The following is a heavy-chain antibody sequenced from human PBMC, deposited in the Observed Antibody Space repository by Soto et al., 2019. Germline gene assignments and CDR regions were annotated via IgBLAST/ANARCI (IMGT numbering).Heavy chain of an antibody. CDR3: ARHVGYCSSTSCSAPDYYYYYYMDV. CDR2: IYYSGST. CDR1: GGSISSYY. D-gene: IGHD2-2*01. J-gene: IGHJ6*03. V-gene: IGHV4-59*08. Sequence: PSETLSLTCTVSGGSISSYYWSWIRQPPGKGLEWIGYIYYSGSTNYNPSLKSRVTISVDTSKNQFSLKLSSVTAADTAVYYCARHVGYCSSTSCSAPDYYYYYYMDVWGKGTTVTVS.